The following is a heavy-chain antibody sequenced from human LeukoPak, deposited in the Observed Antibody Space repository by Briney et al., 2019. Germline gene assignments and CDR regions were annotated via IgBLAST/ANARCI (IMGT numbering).Heavy chain of an antibody. CDR1: GGSFSDYY. CDR3: ARDDCSGGGCYAAWDLDV. CDR2: IFHSGST. J-gene: IGHJ2*01. V-gene: IGHV4-34*12. D-gene: IGHD2-15*01. Sequence: SETLSLTCAVYGGSFSDYYWSWIRQPPGKGLEWIGRIFHSGSTNYNPSLTSRVTISVDSSRNQFSLTLNSVTAADTAVYYCARDDCSGGGCYAAWDLDVWGRGSLVTVPS.